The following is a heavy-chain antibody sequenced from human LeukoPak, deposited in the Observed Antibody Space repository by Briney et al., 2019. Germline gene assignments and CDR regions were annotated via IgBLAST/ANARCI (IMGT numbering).Heavy chain of an antibody. Sequence: GGSLRLSCAASGFTFSSYGMHWVRQAPGKGLEWVAVISYDGSNKYYADSVKGRFTISRDNSKNTLYLQMNSLRAEDTAVYYCAKDLAVAGMYYYYGMDVWGQGTTVTVSS. D-gene: IGHD6-19*01. J-gene: IGHJ6*02. CDR3: AKDLAVAGMYYYYGMDV. CDR1: GFTFSSYG. V-gene: IGHV3-30*18. CDR2: ISYDGSNK.